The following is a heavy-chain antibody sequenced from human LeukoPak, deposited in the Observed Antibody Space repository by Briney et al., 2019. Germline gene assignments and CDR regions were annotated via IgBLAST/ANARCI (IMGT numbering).Heavy chain of an antibody. Sequence: GGSLRLSCAASGFTFSSYWMSWVRQALGKGLEWVANIKQDGSEKYYVDSVKGRFTISRDNAKNSLYLQMNSLRAEDTAVYYCARSGDYDFWSGYYTWNYYYYYGMDVWGQGTTVTVSS. CDR3: ARSGDYDFWSGYYTWNYYYYYGMDV. D-gene: IGHD3-3*01. V-gene: IGHV3-7*03. J-gene: IGHJ6*02. CDR1: GFTFSSYW. CDR2: IKQDGSEK.